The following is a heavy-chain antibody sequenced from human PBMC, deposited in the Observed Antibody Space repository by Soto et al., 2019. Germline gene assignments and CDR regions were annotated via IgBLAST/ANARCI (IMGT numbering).Heavy chain of an antibody. D-gene: IGHD6-19*01. CDR2: IYYSGGT. CDR1: GGSISSYY. Sequence: SETLSLTCTAPGGSISSYYWSWIRQPPGKGLEWIGYIYYSGGTNYNPSLKSRVTISVDTSKNQFSLKLSSVTAADTAVYYCAGAVAGTGFDYWGQGTLVTVSS. CDR3: AGAVAGTGFDY. J-gene: IGHJ4*02. V-gene: IGHV4-59*01.